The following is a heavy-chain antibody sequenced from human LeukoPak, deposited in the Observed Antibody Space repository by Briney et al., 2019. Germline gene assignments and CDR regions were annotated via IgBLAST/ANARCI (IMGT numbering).Heavy chain of an antibody. V-gene: IGHV1-69*05. J-gene: IGHJ5*02. CDR3: ARASYYYDSSGYYFNWFDP. D-gene: IGHD3-22*01. CDR1: GGTFSSYA. CDR2: IIPIFGTA. Sequence: SMKVSCKASGGTFSSYAISWVRQAPGQGLEWMGGIIPIFGTANYAQKFQGRVTITTDESTSTAYMELSSLRSEDTAVYYCARASYYYDSSGYYFNWFDPWGQGTLVTVSS.